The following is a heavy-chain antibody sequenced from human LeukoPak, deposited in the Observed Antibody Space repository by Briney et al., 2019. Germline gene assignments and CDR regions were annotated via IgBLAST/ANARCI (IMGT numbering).Heavy chain of an antibody. Sequence: PSETLSLTCTVSGGSISSYYWSWIRQPAGKGLEWIGRIYTSGSTNYNPSLKSRVTISVDTSKNQFSLKLSSVTAADTAVYYCARHRSTSCYYKYCGGDWIDYWGQGTLVTVSS. CDR3: ARHRSTSCYYKYCGGDWIDY. D-gene: IGHD2-2*01. CDR1: GGSISSYY. J-gene: IGHJ4*02. V-gene: IGHV4-4*07. CDR2: IYTSGST.